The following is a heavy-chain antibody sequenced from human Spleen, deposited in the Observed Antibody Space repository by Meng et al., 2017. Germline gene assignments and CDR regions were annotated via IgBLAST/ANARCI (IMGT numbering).Heavy chain of an antibody. CDR1: GGSISSSNW. V-gene: IGHV4-4*02. CDR2: IYHSGST. J-gene: IGHJ4*02. CDR3: ARGPTTMAHDFDY. D-gene: IGHD4-11*01. Sequence: QVQLQESGPGLVKPSGTLSRTCAVSGGSISSSNWWSWVRQPPGKGLEWIGEIYHSGSTNYNPSLESRATISVDTSQNNLSLKLSSVTAADSAVYYCARGPTTMAHDFDYWGQGTLVTVSS.